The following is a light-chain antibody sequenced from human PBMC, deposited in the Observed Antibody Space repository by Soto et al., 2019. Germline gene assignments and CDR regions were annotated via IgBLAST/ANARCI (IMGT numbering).Light chain of an antibody. CDR1: QGISSY. CDR3: QQYYSYPLT. J-gene: IGKJ4*01. V-gene: IGKV1-8*01. CDR2: AAS. Sequence: ALRMIQSPSSFSASTGDRVTITCRASQGISSYLAWYQQKPGKAPKLLIYAASTLQSGVPSRFSGSGSGTDFTLTISCLQSEDFATYYCQQYYSYPLTFGGGTKVEIK.